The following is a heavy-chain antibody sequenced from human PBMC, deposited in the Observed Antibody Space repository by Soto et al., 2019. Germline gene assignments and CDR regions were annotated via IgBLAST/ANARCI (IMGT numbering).Heavy chain of an antibody. CDR3: ARGQRFSDWFDP. V-gene: IGHV4-4*07. Sequence: SETLSLTCSVSVGTISGYYWTWIRQPAGKGLEWIGRIYSSGNTKYNPSLQSRVTMSLDTSNNQFSLRLTSVTAADTAVYYCARGQRFSDWFDPWCQGTWGTVSS. CDR1: VGTISGYY. D-gene: IGHD3-3*01. CDR2: IYSSGNT. J-gene: IGHJ5*02.